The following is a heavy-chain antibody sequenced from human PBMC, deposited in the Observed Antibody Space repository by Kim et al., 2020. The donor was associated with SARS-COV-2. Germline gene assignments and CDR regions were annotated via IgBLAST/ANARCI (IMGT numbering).Heavy chain of an antibody. Sequence: KGRFTISRDNAKNSLYLQMNSLRAEDTAVYYCARLGEPYDFWSGYYHFDYWGQGTLVTVSS. D-gene: IGHD3-3*01. J-gene: IGHJ4*02. V-gene: IGHV3-11*06. CDR3: ARLGEPYDFWSGYYHFDY.